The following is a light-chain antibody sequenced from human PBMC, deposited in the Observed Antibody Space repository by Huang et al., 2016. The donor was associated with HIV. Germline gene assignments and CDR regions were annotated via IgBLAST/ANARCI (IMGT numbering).Light chain of an antibody. V-gene: IGKV4-1*01. J-gene: IGKJ4*01. CDR3: QQYYGVPLT. CDR2: WAA. Sequence: DIVMTQSPDSLAVSLGERATINCKSSRSVLYSSNHKSYVAWYQQKRGQPPKLLISWAAARESGVPDRFSGSGSGTDFTITISSLQAEDVAVYYCQQYYGVPLTFGGGTKVEIK. CDR1: RSVLYSSNHKSY.